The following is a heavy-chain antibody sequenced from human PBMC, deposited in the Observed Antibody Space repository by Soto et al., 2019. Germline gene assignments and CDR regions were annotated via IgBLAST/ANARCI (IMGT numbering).Heavy chain of an antibody. CDR3: AIGVVAVVDY. J-gene: IGHJ4*02. V-gene: IGHV3-30*03. D-gene: IGHD2-15*01. Sequence: QVQLVESGGGVVQPGRSLRLSCAASGFTFSSYGMHWVRQAPGKGLEWVAVISYDGSNKYYADSVKGRFTISRDNSKHTLYLQRNSRRAEDTAVYYCAIGVVAVVDYWGQGTLVTVSS. CDR2: ISYDGSNK. CDR1: GFTFSSYG.